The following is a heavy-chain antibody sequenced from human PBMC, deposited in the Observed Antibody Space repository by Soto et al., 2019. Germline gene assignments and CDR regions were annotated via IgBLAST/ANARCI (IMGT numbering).Heavy chain of an antibody. J-gene: IGHJ4*02. V-gene: IGHV4-31*03. Sequence: PSETLSLTCTVSGDYISISGYFWNWIRHHPGKGQEWIGDIYYRGSTYYNPSLKSRVTMSVDTSKNQFSLKLSSVTAADTAVYYCARRRRLPSALYYFDNWSQGTLVTVSS. D-gene: IGHD5-18*01. CDR2: IYYRGST. CDR1: GDYISISGYF. CDR3: ARRRRLPSALYYFDN.